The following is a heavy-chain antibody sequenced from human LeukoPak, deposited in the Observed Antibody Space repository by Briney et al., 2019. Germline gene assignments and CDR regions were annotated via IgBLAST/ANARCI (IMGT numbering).Heavy chain of an antibody. D-gene: IGHD3-10*01. Sequence: SSETLSLTCTVSGGSISSSSYYWGWIRQPPGKGLEWIGSIYYSGSTYYNPSLKSRVTISVDTSKNQFSLKLSSVTAADTAVYYCARDVLLCAFDIWGQGTMVTVSS. J-gene: IGHJ3*02. V-gene: IGHV4-39*07. CDR3: ARDVLLCAFDI. CDR2: IYYSGST. CDR1: GGSISSSSYY.